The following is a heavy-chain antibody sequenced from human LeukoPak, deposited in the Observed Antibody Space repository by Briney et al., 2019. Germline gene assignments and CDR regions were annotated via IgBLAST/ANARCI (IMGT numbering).Heavy chain of an antibody. CDR2: IYYSGST. CDR3: ARSRYYYDSSGYPIYYFDY. V-gene: IGHV4-59*08. J-gene: IGHJ4*02. CDR1: GGSISSYY. D-gene: IGHD3-22*01. Sequence: SETLSLTCTVSGGSISSYYWNWIRQPPGKGLEWIGYIYYSGSTNYNPSLKSRVTISVDTSKNQFSLKLSSVTAADTAVYYCARSRYYYDSSGYPIYYFDYWGQGTLVTVSS.